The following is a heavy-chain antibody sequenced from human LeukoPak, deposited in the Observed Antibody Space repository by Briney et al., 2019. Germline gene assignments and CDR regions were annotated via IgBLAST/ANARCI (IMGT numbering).Heavy chain of an antibody. CDR3: ARVGSTVAAGTPDY. CDR1: GFTFSSSS. J-gene: IGHJ4*02. V-gene: IGHV3-48*04. Sequence: GGSLRLSCAASGFTFSSSSMNWVRQAPGKGLEWVSSISSSSSTIFYADSVRGRFTISRDNAKNSLSLQVNSLRADDTAVYYCARVGSTVAAGTPDYWGQGTLVTVSS. D-gene: IGHD6-13*01. CDR2: ISSSSSTI.